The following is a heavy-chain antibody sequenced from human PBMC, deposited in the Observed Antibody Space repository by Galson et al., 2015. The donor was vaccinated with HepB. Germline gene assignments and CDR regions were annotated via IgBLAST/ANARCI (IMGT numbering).Heavy chain of an antibody. CDR3: ARAAFVPYFDSDKYGMDV. J-gene: IGHJ6*02. CDR2: INPKTGGT. Sequence: SVKVSCKASGYTFSGYFVHWVRQAPGQGLEWMGWINPKTGGTNYAQKFQGWVTVTRDTSISTVYMDLRRLKSDDTAVYYCARAAFVPYFDSDKYGMDVWGQGTTVTVSS. V-gene: IGHV1-2*04. D-gene: IGHD3-9*01. CDR1: GYTFSGYF.